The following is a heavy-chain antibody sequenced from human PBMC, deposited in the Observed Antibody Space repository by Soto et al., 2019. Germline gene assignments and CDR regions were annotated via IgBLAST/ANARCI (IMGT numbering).Heavy chain of an antibody. CDR3: ARAYYYDSSGYYQIAYAFDI. CDR2: IWYDGSNK. J-gene: IGHJ3*02. V-gene: IGHV3-33*01. CDR1: GFTFSSYG. D-gene: IGHD3-22*01. Sequence: QVQLVESGGGVVQPGRSLRLSCAASGFTFSSYGMHWVRQAPGKGLEWVAVIWYDGSNKYYADSMKGRFTISRDNSKNTLYLQMNSLRAEDTAVYYCARAYYYDSSGYYQIAYAFDIWGQGTMVTVSS.